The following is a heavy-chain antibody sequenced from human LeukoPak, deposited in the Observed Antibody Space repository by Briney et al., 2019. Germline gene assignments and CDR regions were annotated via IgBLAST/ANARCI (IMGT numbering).Heavy chain of an antibody. D-gene: IGHD6-19*01. CDR3: ARQVVAVAGTGYFDY. CDR2: IYYSGRT. CDR1: GGSISRSRYY. Sequence: SETLSLTCTVSGGSISRSRYYWGWIRQPPGKGLEGIGNIYYSGRTYYNASLKSRGTISVATSKNHFSLKLNSVTAADTAVYFCARQVVAVAGTGYFDYGGQGTLVTVSS. J-gene: IGHJ4*02. V-gene: IGHV4-39*01.